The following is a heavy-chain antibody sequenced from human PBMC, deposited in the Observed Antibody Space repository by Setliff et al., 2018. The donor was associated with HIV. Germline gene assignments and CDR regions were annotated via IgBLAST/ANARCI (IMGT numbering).Heavy chain of an antibody. D-gene: IGHD3-10*01. CDR3: ARQGGYNSPLMV. Sequence: PSETLSLTRTVSGGSITSYYWNWIRQSPGKGLEWIGYIFDSGTTKYNPSVTSRVTISVDASKNQFFLQLISVTAADTAVYYCARQGGYNSPLMVWGQGKLVTVSS. V-gene: IGHV4-59*08. J-gene: IGHJ4*02. CDR2: IFDSGTT. CDR1: GGSITSYY.